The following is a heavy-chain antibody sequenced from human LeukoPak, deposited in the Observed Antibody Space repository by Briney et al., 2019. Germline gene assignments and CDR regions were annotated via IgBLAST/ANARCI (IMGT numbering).Heavy chain of an antibody. V-gene: IGHV1-2*02. CDR3: ARGGTIFGVVTPLDY. D-gene: IGHD3-3*01. Sequence: GASVKVSCKASGYTFTGYYMHWVRQAPGQGLEWMGWINPNSGGTNYAQKFQGRVTMTRDTSISTAYMELSRLRSDDTAVYYCARGGTIFGVVTPLDYWGQGTLVTVPS. J-gene: IGHJ4*02. CDR1: GYTFTGYY. CDR2: INPNSGGT.